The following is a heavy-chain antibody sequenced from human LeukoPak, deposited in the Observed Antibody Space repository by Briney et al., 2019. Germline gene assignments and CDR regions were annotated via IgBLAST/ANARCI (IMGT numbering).Heavy chain of an antibody. Sequence: SETLSLTCTVSGYSISTGYYWDWIRQPPGKGLEWIGTFYHGGSTYYNPSLKSRVTISVDTSKNQFSLKLSSVTAADTAVYYCARQRRSRGSGSYIWFDPWGQGTLVTVSS. J-gene: IGHJ5*02. CDR1: GYSISTGYY. CDR3: ARQRRSRGSGSYIWFDP. V-gene: IGHV4-38-2*02. D-gene: IGHD3-10*01. CDR2: FYHGGST.